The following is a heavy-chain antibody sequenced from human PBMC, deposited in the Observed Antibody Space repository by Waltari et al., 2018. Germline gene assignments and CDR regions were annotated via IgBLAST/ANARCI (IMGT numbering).Heavy chain of an antibody. CDR3: ARDLRGREWSGEVAGVGFDP. Sequence: QVQLVQSGAEVKKPGSSVKVSCKASGGTFSSYAISWVRQAPGQGLEWMGGIIPILGTANYAQKFQGRVTITTDEATSTAYMELSSLRSEDTAVYYCARDLRGREWSGEVAGVGFDPWGQGTLVTVSS. V-gene: IGHV1-69*05. CDR2: IIPILGTA. D-gene: IGHD3-3*01. J-gene: IGHJ5*02. CDR1: GGTFSSYA.